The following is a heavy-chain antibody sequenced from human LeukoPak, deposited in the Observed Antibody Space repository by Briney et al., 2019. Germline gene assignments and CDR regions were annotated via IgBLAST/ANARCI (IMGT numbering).Heavy chain of an antibody. CDR3: ARYSSSSGSRIDY. J-gene: IGHJ4*02. V-gene: IGHV1-8*03. Sequence: ASVKVSCKASGYTFSSYDINWVRQATGQGLEWMGWMNPNSGNTGYAQKFQGRVTITRNTSISTAYMELNSLRAEDTAMYYCARYSSSSGSRIDYWGQGTLVTVSS. CDR2: MNPNSGNT. D-gene: IGHD6-6*01. CDR1: GYTFSSYD.